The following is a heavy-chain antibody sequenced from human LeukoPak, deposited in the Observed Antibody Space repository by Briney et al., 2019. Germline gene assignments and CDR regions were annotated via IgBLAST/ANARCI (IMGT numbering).Heavy chain of an antibody. CDR1: GFTVSSNH. D-gene: IGHD6-19*01. CDR3: ARGSSTVSAGYY. CDR2: IYSGGTT. V-gene: IGHV3-53*01. Sequence: PGGSLRLSCAASGFTVSSNHMTWVRQAPGKGLEWVSVIYSGGTTFYADSVKGRFTLSRDNPKNTLYLQMNSLRAEDTAVYYCARGSSTVSAGYYWGQGTLVTVSS. J-gene: IGHJ4*02.